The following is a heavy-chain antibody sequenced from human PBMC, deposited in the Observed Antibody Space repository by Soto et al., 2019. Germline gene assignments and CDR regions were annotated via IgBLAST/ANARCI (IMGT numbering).Heavy chain of an antibody. D-gene: IGHD1-7*01. CDR3: ARDFTGTSWFDP. CDR1: GGSISSYY. CDR2: IYYSGST. Sequence: SETLSLTCTVSGGSISSYYWSWIRQPPGKGLEWIGYIYYSGSTNYNPSLKSRVTISVDTSKNQFSLKLSSVTAVDTAVYYCARDFTGTSWFDPWGQGTLVTV. J-gene: IGHJ5*02. V-gene: IGHV4-59*01.